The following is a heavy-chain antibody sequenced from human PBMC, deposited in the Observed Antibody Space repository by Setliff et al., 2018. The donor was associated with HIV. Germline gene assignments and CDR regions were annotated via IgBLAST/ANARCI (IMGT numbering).Heavy chain of an antibody. V-gene: IGHV1-69*13. CDR1: GGTFSRYT. J-gene: IGHJ4*02. CDR2: IIPIFGAA. D-gene: IGHD3-22*01. CDR3: ARGHYYDSSGYFRPLGY. Sequence: SVKVSCKASGGTFSRYTIRWVRQAPGQGLEWMGGIIPIFGAASYAQKFQGRVTITADESTSIAYMELSSLRSEDTAVYYCARGHYYDSSGYFRPLGYWGQGTLVTVSS.